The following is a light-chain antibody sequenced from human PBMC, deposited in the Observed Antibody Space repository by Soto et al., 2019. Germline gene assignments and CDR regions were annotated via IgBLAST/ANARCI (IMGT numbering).Light chain of an antibody. CDR2: AAS. CDR1: QSVSSSY. CDR3: QQYVSSHLT. J-gene: IGKJ3*01. V-gene: IGKV3-20*01. Sequence: EIVLTQSPGTLSLSPGERATLSCRASQSVSSSYLAWYQQKPGQAPRVLIYAASSRAPGIPDRFSGSGSGTHFTITIRRLEPDVFAVYYCQQYVSSHLTFVPWT.